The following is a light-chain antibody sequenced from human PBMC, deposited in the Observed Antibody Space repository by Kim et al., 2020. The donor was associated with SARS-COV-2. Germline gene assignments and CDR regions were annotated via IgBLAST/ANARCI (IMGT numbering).Light chain of an antibody. Sequence: GGTGTLTCGPSTGPVPSDHYPSWCQQKPGQAPRTLIFDTNRRPSWTPARFSGSLFGARAALTLSGAQPEDEADYYCLLSYRDPRGVFGGGTKVTVL. V-gene: IGLV7-46*01. J-gene: IGLJ6*01. CDR2: DTN. CDR3: LLSYRDPRGV. CDR1: TGPVPSDHY.